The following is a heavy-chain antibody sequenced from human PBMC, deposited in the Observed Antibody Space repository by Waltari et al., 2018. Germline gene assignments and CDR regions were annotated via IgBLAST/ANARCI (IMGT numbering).Heavy chain of an antibody. D-gene: IGHD6-13*01. CDR2: ITWDGAKT. V-gene: IGHV3-43*01. Sequence: EVQLVESGGVVVQPGGSLRLSCAASGFTFDDYSMHWVRQAQGKGLEWVSLITWDGAKTSYSDSIKSPLIISRDNTKNSLFLQMNSLITDDTAFYYCAKDMRRRGQQLVLHYWGQGTLVTVSS. J-gene: IGHJ4*02. CDR3: AKDMRRRGQQLVLHY. CDR1: GFTFDDYS.